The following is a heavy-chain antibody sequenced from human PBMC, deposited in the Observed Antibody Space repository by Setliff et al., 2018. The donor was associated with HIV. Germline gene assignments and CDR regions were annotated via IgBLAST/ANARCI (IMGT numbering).Heavy chain of an antibody. CDR1: GYTFISYG. D-gene: IGHD2-2*01. Sequence: ASVKVSCKASGYTFISYGISWVRQAPGQGLEWMGWISAYNGNTNYAQKLQGRVTMTTDTSTSTAYMELRSLRSDDTAVYHCATSSRIYYYSYMDVWGKGTTVTVSS. CDR3: ATSSRIYYYSYMDV. J-gene: IGHJ6*03. V-gene: IGHV1-18*01. CDR2: ISAYNGNT.